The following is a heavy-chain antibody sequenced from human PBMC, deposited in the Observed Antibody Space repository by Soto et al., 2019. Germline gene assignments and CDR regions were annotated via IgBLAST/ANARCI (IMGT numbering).Heavy chain of an antibody. CDR2: FKSYASLSSDGSST. Sequence: GGSLRLSCAVSGFTFDDYCISWVRQVPGKVLGWVSRFKSYASLSSDGSSTDYADSVKGRFTISRDNAKNTLYLQMHSLRAEDTAVYYCAREGYGPNFEYWGQGTLVTVSS. V-gene: IGHV3-74*01. J-gene: IGHJ4*02. CDR3: AREGYGPNFEY. CDR1: GFTFDDYC. D-gene: IGHD2-15*01.